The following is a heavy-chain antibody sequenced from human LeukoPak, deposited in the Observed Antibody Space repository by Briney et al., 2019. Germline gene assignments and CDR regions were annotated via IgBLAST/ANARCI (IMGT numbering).Heavy chain of an antibody. CDR1: GGSFSGYY. Sequence: PSETLSLTCAVYGGSFSGYYWSWIRQPPGKGLEWIGEINHSGSTNYNPSLKSRVTMSVDTSKNQFSLKLSSVTAADTAVYYCARAGVGSSSSFDYWGQGTLVTVSS. CDR3: ARAGVGSSSSFDY. V-gene: IGHV4-34*01. CDR2: INHSGST. D-gene: IGHD6-6*01. J-gene: IGHJ4*02.